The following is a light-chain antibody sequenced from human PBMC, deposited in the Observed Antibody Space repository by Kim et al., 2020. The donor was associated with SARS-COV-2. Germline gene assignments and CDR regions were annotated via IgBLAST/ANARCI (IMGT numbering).Light chain of an antibody. CDR3: QSYDSTNVV. CDR2: EDN. J-gene: IGLJ2*01. V-gene: IGLV6-57*03. CDR1: NGNMADNY. Sequence: GKTVTSSCTRSNGNMADNYVQWHQQRPGSAPTTVNYEDNQRPSGVPDRFSGAIDSSSKCATLTISGLKTEDEADYYCQSYDSTNVVFGGGTQLTVL.